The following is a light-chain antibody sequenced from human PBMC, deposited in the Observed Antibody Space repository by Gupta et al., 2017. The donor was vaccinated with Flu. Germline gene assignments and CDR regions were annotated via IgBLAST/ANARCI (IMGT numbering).Light chain of an antibody. CDR2: KAS. CDR1: QSISDC. J-gene: IGKJ2*03. V-gene: IGKV1-5*03. Sequence: PSTLSASVGDRVTITCRASQSISDCLAWYQQKPGRAPNLLIYKASDLHSGVPSRFSGSGSGTEFTLTISGLQPDDSATYYCQHDSNFPYSFGQGTKVEIK. CDR3: QHDSNFPYS.